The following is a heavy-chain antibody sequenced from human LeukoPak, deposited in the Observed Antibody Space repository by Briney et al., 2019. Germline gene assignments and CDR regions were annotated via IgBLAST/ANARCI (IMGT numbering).Heavy chain of an antibody. CDR1: GGSISSYY. CDR3: ARVGRSGYYDFDY. J-gene: IGHJ4*02. CDR2: IYYSGST. D-gene: IGHD3-22*01. Sequence: SETLSLTCTVSGGSISSYYWSWIRQPPGKGLEWIGYIYYSGSTNYNPSLKSRVTISVDTSKNQFSLKLSSVPAADTAVYYCARVGRSGYYDFDYWGQGTLVTVSS. V-gene: IGHV4-59*08.